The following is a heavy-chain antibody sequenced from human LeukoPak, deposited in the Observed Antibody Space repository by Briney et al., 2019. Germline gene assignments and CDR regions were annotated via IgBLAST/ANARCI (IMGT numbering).Heavy chain of an antibody. CDR2: ISYDGSNK. Sequence: PGRSLRLSCAASGFTFSSYGMHWVRQAPGKGLEWVAVISYDGSNKCYADSVKGRFTISRDNSKNTLYLQMNSLRAEDTAVYYCARSGRAASPMDVWGQGTTVTVSS. D-gene: IGHD2-15*01. CDR1: GFTFSSYG. CDR3: ARSGRAASPMDV. V-gene: IGHV3-30*03. J-gene: IGHJ6*02.